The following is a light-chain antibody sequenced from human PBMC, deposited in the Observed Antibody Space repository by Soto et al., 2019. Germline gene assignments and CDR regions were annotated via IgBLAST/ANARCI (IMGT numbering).Light chain of an antibody. Sequence: DIQMTQSPSFVSASVGDRVTITCRASQSVTTWLAWYQQRPGKDPRLLIHSASSLRSGVPSRFSGSGSGAEFTLTIGSLHPEDEATYFCQQASYFPFTFGPGTTVAI. CDR2: SAS. J-gene: IGKJ3*01. CDR1: QSVTTW. CDR3: QQASYFPFT. V-gene: IGKV1-12*01.